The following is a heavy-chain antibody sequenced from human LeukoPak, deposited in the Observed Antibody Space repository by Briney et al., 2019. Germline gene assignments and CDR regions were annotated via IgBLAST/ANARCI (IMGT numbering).Heavy chain of an antibody. J-gene: IGHJ4*02. V-gene: IGHV1-18*01. CDR2: ISTYNADT. D-gene: IGHD3-9*01. CDR3: ARDPGQYYDILTGYYTPYYFDY. CDR1: GYTFTSYG. Sequence: ASVKVSCKASGYTFTSYGISWVRQAPGQGLEWMGWISTYNADTDYAQNLQGRVTVTTDTSTSTAYMELRSLRSDDTAVYYCARDPGQYYDILTGYYTPYYFDYWGQGTLVTVSS.